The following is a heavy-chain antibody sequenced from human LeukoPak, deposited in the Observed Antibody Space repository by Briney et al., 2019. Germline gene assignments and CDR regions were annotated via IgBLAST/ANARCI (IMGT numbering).Heavy chain of an antibody. CDR1: GFTVSSND. V-gene: IGHV3-53*01. J-gene: IGHJ4*02. CDR2: IYSGGRT. D-gene: IGHD3-22*01. CDR3: AIYDSSGYYNY. Sequence: HPGGSLRLSCAASGFTVSSNDMSWVRQAPGKGLEWVSVIYSGGRTFYADSVKGRFTISRDNSKNTLYLQVNSLRAEDTAVYYCAIYDSSGYYNYWGQGTLVTVSS.